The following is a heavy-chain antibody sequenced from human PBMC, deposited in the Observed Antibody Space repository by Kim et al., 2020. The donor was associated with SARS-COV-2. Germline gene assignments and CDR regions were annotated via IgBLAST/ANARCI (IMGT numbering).Heavy chain of an antibody. J-gene: IGHJ6*02. CDR3: AKEIVRTVAATGGDYYYFGMDV. V-gene: IGHV3-30*18. D-gene: IGHD6-19*01. CDR2: ISHDGSDK. CDR1: GFTFSSYG. Sequence: GGSLRLSCAASGFTFSSYGMHWVRQAPGKGLEWVAVISHDGSDKYYADSVKGRFTVSRDNSKNTLYLQMNSLRAEDTAVYYCAKEIVRTVAATGGDYYYFGMDVWGQGTTVPVSS.